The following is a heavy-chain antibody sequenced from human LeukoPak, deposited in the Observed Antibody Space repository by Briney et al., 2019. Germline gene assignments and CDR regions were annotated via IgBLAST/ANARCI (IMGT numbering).Heavy chain of an antibody. J-gene: IGHJ4*02. CDR3: ASHMRGSGYNAAFDY. CDR2: IYTSGSS. V-gene: IGHV4-4*07. Sequence: SETLARSCTVSGGSVSRYYWSWIQQPAGKGLDGMGRIYTSGSSNYNPSLKSRVTMSVDTSKNQCALKLSSVTAADTAVYYCASHMRGSGYNAAFDYWGQGTLVTVSS. CDR1: GGSVSRYY. D-gene: IGHD3-22*01.